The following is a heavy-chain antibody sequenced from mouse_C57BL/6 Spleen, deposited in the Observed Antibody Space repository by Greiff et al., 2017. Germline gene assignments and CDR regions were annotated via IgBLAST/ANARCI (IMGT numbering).Heavy chain of an antibody. CDR2: IYPRDGST. J-gene: IGHJ2*01. CDR1: GYTFTSSD. V-gene: IGHV1-85*01. CDR3: AREEAGLGVYFGD. D-gene: IGHD4-1*01. Sequence: VQLQQSGPELVKPGASVKLSCKASGYTFTSSDINWVKQRPGQGLEWIGWIYPRDGSTKYNEKFKGKATLTVDTSSSTAYMELHSLTSEDSAVYFCAREEAGLGVYFGDWGQCTTLTVSS.